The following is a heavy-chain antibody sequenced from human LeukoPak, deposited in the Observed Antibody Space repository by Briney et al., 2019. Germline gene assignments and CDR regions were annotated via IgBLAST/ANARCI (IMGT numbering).Heavy chain of an antibody. J-gene: IGHJ4*02. Sequence: GGSLRLSCAASGFISRDYPMSWVRQTPGKGLEWVSSISAGGGSTYYADSVKGRFTISRDNSKNTLYLQVNSLRAEDTAVYYCAKGGKWDVTPFDYWGQGTLVTVSS. CDR2: ISAGGGST. CDR3: AKGGKWDVTPFDY. V-gene: IGHV3-23*01. CDR1: GFISRDYP. D-gene: IGHD1-26*01.